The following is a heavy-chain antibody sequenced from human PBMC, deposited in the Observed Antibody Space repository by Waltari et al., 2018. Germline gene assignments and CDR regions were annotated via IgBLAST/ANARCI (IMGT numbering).Heavy chain of an antibody. D-gene: IGHD3-3*01. CDR2: VKSKSDGGTR. Sequence: EVQLVESGGGLVKPGGSLRLSCAASGCTVSNAWMSWARQAPGKGLEWVGRVKSKSDGGTRDYSAPVKGRFTISRDDSENTLYLQMNSLKTEDTAVYYCTTLFGDFWSGYFFDFWGQGTLVTVSS. V-gene: IGHV3-15*01. J-gene: IGHJ4*02. CDR3: TTLFGDFWSGYFFDF. CDR1: GCTVSNAW.